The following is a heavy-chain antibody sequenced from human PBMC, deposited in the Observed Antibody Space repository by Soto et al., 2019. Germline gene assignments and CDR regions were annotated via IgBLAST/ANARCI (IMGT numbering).Heavy chain of an antibody. Sequence: QVHLVESGGGVAQPGRSLRLSCAASGFTFSSYGMHLVRQAPGKGLEWVAIISYDGSLKYYADSVKGRFTISRDNSKSALYLQMNSLRPEDTAVYYCAKDFKVSGSYYGSLNYYYGMDVWGQGTTVIVSS. J-gene: IGHJ6*02. V-gene: IGHV3-30*18. D-gene: IGHD3-10*01. CDR3: AKDFKVSGSYYGSLNYYYGMDV. CDR2: ISYDGSLK. CDR1: GFTFSSYG.